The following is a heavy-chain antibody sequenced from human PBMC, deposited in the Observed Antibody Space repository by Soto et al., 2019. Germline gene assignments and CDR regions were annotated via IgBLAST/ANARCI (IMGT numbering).Heavy chain of an antibody. CDR1: GYTFDEYA. D-gene: IGHD6-13*01. CDR2: ISWNSVSM. CDR3: AKDKSSIAATGTLDY. Sequence: SLRLSCGASGYTFDEYAMHWVLQSPGKGLECFSRISWNSVSMGYADSVKGRFTISRDNARNSLYLQMNSLRAEDTALYYCAKDKSSIAATGTLDYWGQGTLVTVSS. J-gene: IGHJ4*02. V-gene: IGHV3-9*01.